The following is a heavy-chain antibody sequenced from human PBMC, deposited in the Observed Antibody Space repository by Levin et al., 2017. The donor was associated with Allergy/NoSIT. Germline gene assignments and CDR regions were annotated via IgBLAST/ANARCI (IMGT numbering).Heavy chain of an antibody. D-gene: IGHD5-12*01. V-gene: IGHV4-30-4*01. Sequence: SETLSLTCTVSGGSISSGDYYWSWIRQPPGKGLEWIGYIYYSGSTYYNPSLKSRVTISVDTSKNQFSLKLSSVTAADTAVYYCARGLSDRGYDSTNPWGQGTLVTVSS. CDR1: GGSISSGDYY. J-gene: IGHJ5*02. CDR2: IYYSGST. CDR3: ARGLSDRGYDSTNP.